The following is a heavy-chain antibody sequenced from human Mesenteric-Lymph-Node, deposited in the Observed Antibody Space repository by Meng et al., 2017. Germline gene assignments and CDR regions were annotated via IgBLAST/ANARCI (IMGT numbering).Heavy chain of an antibody. D-gene: IGHD3-9*01. CDR3: ARGPRSYDILTGYYGWFDP. V-gene: IGHV4-34*01. CDR1: GGSFSGYY. CDR2: INHSGST. J-gene: IGHJ5*02. Sequence: GSLRLSCAVYGGSFSGYYWSWIRQPPGKGLEWIGEINHSGSTNYNPSLKSRVTISVDTSKNQFSLKLSSVTAADTAVYYCARGPRSYDILTGYYGWFDPWGQGTLVTVSS.